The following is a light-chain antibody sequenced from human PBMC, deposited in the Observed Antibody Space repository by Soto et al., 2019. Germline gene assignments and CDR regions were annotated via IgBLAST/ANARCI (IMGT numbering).Light chain of an antibody. CDR2: EVN. Sequence: QSALTQPASVSGSPGQSITISCTGANSDIGDWNYVSWYQQYPGKAPKVIIYEVNYRPSGVSYRFSGSKSGHTASLTHSGVQGGDEAYYYCSSFSSGTTLFVFGGGTKLTVL. J-gene: IGLJ2*01. CDR3: SSFSSGTTLFV. CDR1: NSDIGDWNY. V-gene: IGLV2-14*01.